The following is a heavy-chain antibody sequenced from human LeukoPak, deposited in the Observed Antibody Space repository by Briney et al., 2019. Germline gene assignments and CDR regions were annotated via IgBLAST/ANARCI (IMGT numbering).Heavy chain of an antibody. D-gene: IGHD6-19*01. V-gene: IGHV3-30*18. Sequence: GGSLRLSCAASGFTFSSYGMHWVRQAPGKGLEWVAVISYDGSNKYYADSVKGRFTISRDNSKNRLYLQMNSLRAEDTAVYYCAKGYSSGWYVIDYWGQGTLVTVSS. CDR2: ISYDGSNK. J-gene: IGHJ4*02. CDR3: AKGYSSGWYVIDY. CDR1: GFTFSSYG.